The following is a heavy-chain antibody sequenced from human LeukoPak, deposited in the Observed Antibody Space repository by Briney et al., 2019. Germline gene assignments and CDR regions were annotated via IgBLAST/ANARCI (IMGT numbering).Heavy chain of an antibody. CDR1: GFTFSSSA. Sequence: GGSLRLSCAASGFTFSSSAMSWVRQAPGKGLEWVSSISGSGSGGSTYYADSVKGRFTISRDNSKNTLYLQMNSLRAEDTAVYYCARDWYYAIDFWGRGALVTVSS. J-gene: IGHJ2*01. D-gene: IGHD2/OR15-2a*01. V-gene: IGHV3-23*01. CDR2: ISGSGSGGST. CDR3: ARDWYYAIDF.